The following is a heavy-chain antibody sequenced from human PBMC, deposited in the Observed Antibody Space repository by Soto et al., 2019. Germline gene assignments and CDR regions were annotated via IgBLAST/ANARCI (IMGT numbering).Heavy chain of an antibody. J-gene: IGHJ6*04. V-gene: IGHV3-48*02. CDR1: GFTFSSYS. Sequence: EVQLVESGGGLVQPGGSLRLSCAASGFTFSSYSMNWVRQAPGKGLEWVSYISSSSSTIYYADSVQGRFTISRDNAKNSPYLQMNSLRDEDAAVYYCASSWRSGVAAPVDYYYGMDVWGEGTTVTVSS. CDR3: ASSWRSGVAAPVDYYYGMDV. CDR2: ISSSSSTI. D-gene: IGHD2-15*01.